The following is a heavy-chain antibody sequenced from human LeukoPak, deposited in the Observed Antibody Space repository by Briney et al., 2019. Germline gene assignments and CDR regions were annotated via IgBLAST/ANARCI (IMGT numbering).Heavy chain of an antibody. CDR3: ARSGYDSSPGGI. CDR1: GFTFYVYG. Sequence: PGGSLRLSCAASGFTFYVYGMSWVPQAPGKGREGVSGINWNGGSTGYADSVQGRFTISRDNAKNSLYLQMNSLRAEDTALYYCARSGYDSSPGGIWGEGTMVTVSS. CDR2: INWNGGST. J-gene: IGHJ3*02. V-gene: IGHV3-20*04. D-gene: IGHD3-22*01.